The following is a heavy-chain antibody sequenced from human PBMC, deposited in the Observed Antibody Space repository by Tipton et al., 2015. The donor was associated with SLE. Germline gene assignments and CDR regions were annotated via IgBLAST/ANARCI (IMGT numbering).Heavy chain of an antibody. CDR1: NGSISSSPYY. D-gene: IGHD3-3*01. J-gene: IGHJ2*01. Sequence: TLSLNCTVSNGSISSSPYYWGWIRQSPGKGLEWIGCIYYSGNTNYNPSLKSRVTISVDTSKNRFSLNLSSVTAADTAVYYCARDLSGAHYDLWGRGTLVTVSS. V-gene: IGHV4-61*01. CDR3: ARDLSGAHYDL. CDR2: IYYSGNT.